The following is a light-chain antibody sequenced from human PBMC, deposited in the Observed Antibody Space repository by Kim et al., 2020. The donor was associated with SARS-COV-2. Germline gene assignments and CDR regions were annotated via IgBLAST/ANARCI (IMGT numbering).Light chain of an antibody. CDR3: QVWDSSSDHPV. V-gene: IGLV3-21*03. J-gene: IGLJ2*01. CDR1: NIGSKS. Sequence: AAGKTSRITCGGNNIGSKSVHWYQQKPGQAPVLVVYDDSDRPSGIPERFSGSNSGNTATLTISRVEAGDEADYYCQVWDSSSDHPVFGGGTQLTVL. CDR2: DDS.